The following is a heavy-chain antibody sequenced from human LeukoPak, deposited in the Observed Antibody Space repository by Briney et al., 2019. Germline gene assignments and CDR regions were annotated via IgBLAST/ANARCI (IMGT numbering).Heavy chain of an antibody. Sequence: GGSLRLSCAASGFSVSNNYMSWVRQAPGKGLEWVSAISGSGGSTYYADSVKGRFTISRDNSKNTLYLQMNSLRAEDTAVYYCAKEDYSSSWYTPRSPVDYWGQGTLVTVSS. CDR1: GFSVSNNY. D-gene: IGHD6-13*01. J-gene: IGHJ4*02. V-gene: IGHV3-23*01. CDR3: AKEDYSSSWYTPRSPVDY. CDR2: ISGSGGST.